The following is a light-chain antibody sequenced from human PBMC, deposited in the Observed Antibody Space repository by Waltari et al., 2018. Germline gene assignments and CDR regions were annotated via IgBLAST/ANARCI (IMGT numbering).Light chain of an antibody. CDR1: TSNIGADCG. J-gene: IGLJ3*02. V-gene: IGLV1-40*01. CDR2: DNT. Sequence: QPVLTLPPAVSGARGQRVTISGTGSTSNIGADCGGDWYQQLPGTAPKLLIFDNTNRPSGVPDRFSGSRSGTSASLAIAGLQAEDEADYYCQSYDSSLFGVFGGGTKLTVL. CDR3: QSYDSSLFGV.